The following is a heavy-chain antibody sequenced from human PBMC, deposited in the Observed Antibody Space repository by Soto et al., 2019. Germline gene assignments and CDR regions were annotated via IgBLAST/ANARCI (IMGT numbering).Heavy chain of an antibody. V-gene: IGHV4-30-2*01. D-gene: IGHD6-19*01. CDR1: GGYIRSGGYS. Sequence: SVTLSLTCAVSGGYIRSGGYSWSWIRQPPGKGLEWIGYIYHSGSTYYNPSLKSRVTISVDRSKNQFSLKLSSVTAADTAVYYCARGLITGSHYSGGWYYFDSWGQGTQVTVSS. CDR3: ARGLITGSHYSGGWYYFDS. J-gene: IGHJ4*02. CDR2: IYHSGST.